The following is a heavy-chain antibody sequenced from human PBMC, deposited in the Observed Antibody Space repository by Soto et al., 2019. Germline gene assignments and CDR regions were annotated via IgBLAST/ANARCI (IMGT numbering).Heavy chain of an antibody. CDR1: GFTFDDYA. D-gene: IGHD3-22*01. V-gene: IGHV3-9*01. Sequence: GGSLRLSCAASGFTFDDYAMHWVRQAPGKGLEWVSGISWNSGSIGYADSVKGRFTISRDNAKNSLYLQMNSLRAEDTALYYCASGPSGPYSDSTPGAFDIWGQGTMVTVSS. J-gene: IGHJ3*02. CDR2: ISWNSGSI. CDR3: ASGPSGPYSDSTPGAFDI.